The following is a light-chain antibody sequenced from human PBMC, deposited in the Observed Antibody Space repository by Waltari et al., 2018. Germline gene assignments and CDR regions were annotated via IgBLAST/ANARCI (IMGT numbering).Light chain of an antibody. CDR3: QQYKSYPWT. J-gene: IGKJ1*01. Sequence: DIQMTQSPSTLSASVGDRVTITCRASQSISDWLAWYQQKSGKAPKPLIYRASSLESGVPSRFSGSGSGTEFTLTISSLQPDDFATYYCQQYKSYPWTFGQGTKVEIK. V-gene: IGKV1-5*03. CDR2: RAS. CDR1: QSISDW.